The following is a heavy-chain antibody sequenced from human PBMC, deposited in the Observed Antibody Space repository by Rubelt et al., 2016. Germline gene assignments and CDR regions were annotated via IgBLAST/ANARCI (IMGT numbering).Heavy chain of an antibody. J-gene: IGHJ4*02. CDR3: ARERDIVVVPAAIRALD. CDR2: INAGNGNT. D-gene: IGHD2-2*01. Sequence: QVQLVPSGAEVKKPGASVKVSCKASGYTFTSYAMHWVRQAPGQRLEWMGWINAGNGNTKYSQKFQGRVTITRDTSAGTAYMELSSLRAEDTAVYYCARERDIVVVPAAIRALDWGQGTLVTVSS. CDR1: GYTFTSYA. V-gene: IGHV1-3*01.